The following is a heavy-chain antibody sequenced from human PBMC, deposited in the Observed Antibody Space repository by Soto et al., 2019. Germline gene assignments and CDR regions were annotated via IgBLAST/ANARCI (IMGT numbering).Heavy chain of an antibody. Sequence: SETLSLTCTATGVSISSRSYYWAWFRQPPGKGLEWTGRIYYSESTYINPSPWRRIYMSIHSSKDQFSLKLKSVTAADTALYFWASQRTSVVTQAYFDVWGPGSLVTVSS. J-gene: IGHJ4*02. V-gene: IGHV4-39*01. CDR3: ASQRTSVVTQAYFDV. CDR1: GVSISSRSYY. CDR2: IYYSEST. D-gene: IGHD2-21*02.